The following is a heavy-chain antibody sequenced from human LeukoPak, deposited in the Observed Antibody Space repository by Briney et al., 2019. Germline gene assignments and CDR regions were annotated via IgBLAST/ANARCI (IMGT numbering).Heavy chain of an antibody. D-gene: IGHD2-2*01. Sequence: PSETLSLTCTVSGGSISSYYWNWIRQPPGKGLEWIGYIYYSGSTNYNPSLKSRVTISVDTSKNQFSLKLSSVTAADTAVYYCARDSVVPAGFDYWGQGTLVTVSS. J-gene: IGHJ4*02. CDR2: IYYSGST. V-gene: IGHV4-59*01. CDR1: GGSISSYY. CDR3: ARDSVVPAGFDY.